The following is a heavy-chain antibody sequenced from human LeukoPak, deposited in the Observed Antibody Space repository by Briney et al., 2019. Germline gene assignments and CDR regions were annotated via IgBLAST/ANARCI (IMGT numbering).Heavy chain of an antibody. V-gene: IGHV1-46*01. CDR1: GYTFTSYY. J-gene: IGHJ4*02. D-gene: IGHD3-22*01. CDR2: INPSGGST. Sequence: ASAKVSCKASGYTFTSYYMHWVRQAPGQGLEWMGIINPSGGSTSYAQKFQGRVTMTRDMSTSTVYMELCSLRSEDTAVYYCARGREYYYDSSGPSFYFDYWGQGTLVTVSS. CDR3: ARGREYYYDSSGPSFYFDY.